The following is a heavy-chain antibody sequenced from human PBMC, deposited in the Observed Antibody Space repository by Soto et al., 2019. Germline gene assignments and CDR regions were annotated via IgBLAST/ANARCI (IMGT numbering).Heavy chain of an antibody. CDR3: AHSRNLITEDAQVGDFDY. D-gene: IGHD3-10*01. V-gene: IGHV2-5*02. J-gene: IGHJ4*02. Sequence: QITLKESGPTQVKPTQTLTLTCSFSGFSLNTDGEGVGWVRQPPGEALEWLGLIYWDDDERYSPSLKTRLTITKEPSKNQVVLIMTNMDPVDTATYYCAHSRNLITEDAQVGDFDYWGQGTLVTVSS. CDR1: GFSLNTDGEG. CDR2: IYWDDDE.